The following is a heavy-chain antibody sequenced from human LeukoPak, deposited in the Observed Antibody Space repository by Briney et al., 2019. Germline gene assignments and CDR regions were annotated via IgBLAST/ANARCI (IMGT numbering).Heavy chain of an antibody. V-gene: IGHV1-8*01. CDR1: GYTFTSHD. CDR3: ARGPGLRCSGGSCYFDS. Sequence: ASVKVSCKTSGYTFTSHDINWVRQATGQGLEWMGWMNPNSGNTGYAQKFQGRVTMTRNTSISTAYMELSSLRSEDTAVYYCARGPGLRCSGGSCYFDSWGQGSLVTVSS. J-gene: IGHJ4*02. D-gene: IGHD2-15*01. CDR2: MNPNSGNT.